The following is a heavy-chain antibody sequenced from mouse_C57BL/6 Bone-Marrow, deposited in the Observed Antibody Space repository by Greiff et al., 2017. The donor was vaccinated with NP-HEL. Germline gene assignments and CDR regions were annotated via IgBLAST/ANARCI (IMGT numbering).Heavy chain of an antibody. V-gene: IGHV1-76*01. D-gene: IGHD2-2*01. CDR3: ARWFSYYFDY. Sequence: QVQLQQSGAELVRPGASVKLSCKASGYTFTDYYINWVKQRPGQGLEWIARIYPGSGNTYYNEKFKGKATLTAEKSSSTAYMQLSSLTSEDSAVYFCARWFSYYFDYWGQGTTLTVSS. CDR1: GYTFTDYY. CDR2: IYPGSGNT. J-gene: IGHJ2*01.